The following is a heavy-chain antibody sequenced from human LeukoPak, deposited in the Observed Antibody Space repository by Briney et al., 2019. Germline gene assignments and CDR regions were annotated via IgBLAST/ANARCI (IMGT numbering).Heavy chain of an antibody. CDR3: ARRSGYSYFQH. CDR1: GGSISSSNW. CDR2: IYHSGST. J-gene: IGHJ1*01. V-gene: IGHV4-4*02. D-gene: IGHD3-3*01. Sequence: SGPLSLTWAVSGGSISSSNWWSWVRQPPGKGLEWIGEIYHSGSTNYNPSLKSRVTISVDTSKNQFSLKLSSVTVADTAVYYCARRSGYSYFQHWGQGTLVTVSS.